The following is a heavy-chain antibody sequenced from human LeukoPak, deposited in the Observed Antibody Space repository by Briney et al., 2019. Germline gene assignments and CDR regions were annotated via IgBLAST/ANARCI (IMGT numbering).Heavy chain of an antibody. Sequence: GASVKVSCKASGGTFSSYAISWVRQAPGQGLEWMGGIIPIFGTANYVQKFQGRVTITADESTSTGYMELSSLRSEDTAVYYCARDRRTYSSGWYDYWGQGTLVTVSS. V-gene: IGHV1-69*13. D-gene: IGHD6-19*01. CDR1: GGTFSSYA. CDR2: IIPIFGTA. CDR3: ARDRRTYSSGWYDY. J-gene: IGHJ4*02.